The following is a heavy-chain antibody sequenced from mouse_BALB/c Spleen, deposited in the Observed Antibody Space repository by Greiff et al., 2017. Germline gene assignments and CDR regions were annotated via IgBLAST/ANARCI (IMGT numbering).Heavy chain of an antibody. CDR1: GYAFSSYW. J-gene: IGHJ3*01. D-gene: IGHD2-14*01. CDR3: ARSGWVRRGLAY. Sequence: VQRVESGAELVRPGSSVKISCKASGYAFSSYWMNWVKQRPGQGLEWIGQIYPGDGDTNYNGKFKGKATLTADKSSSTAYLQLSSLTSEDSAVCFWARSGWVRRGLAYWGQGTVVTVAA. CDR2: IYPGDGDT. V-gene: IGHV1-80*01.